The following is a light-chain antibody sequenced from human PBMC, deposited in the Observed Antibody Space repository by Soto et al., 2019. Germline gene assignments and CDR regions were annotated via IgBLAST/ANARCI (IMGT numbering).Light chain of an antibody. CDR2: RAS. Sequence: EIVMTQSPATLSVSPGERVTLSCRASESVTTNLAWYQQKPGQAPRLLVYRASTRAIGIPARFSAGGSGTEFALTISSLQYEDFAVYICQQYNDWPPRWTFGQGTKVEMK. CDR1: ESVTTN. V-gene: IGKV3-15*01. CDR3: QQYNDWPPRWT. J-gene: IGKJ1*01.